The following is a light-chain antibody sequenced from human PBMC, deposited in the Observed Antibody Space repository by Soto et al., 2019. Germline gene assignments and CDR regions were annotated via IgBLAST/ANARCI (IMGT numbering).Light chain of an antibody. V-gene: IGKV3-15*01. J-gene: IGKJ4*01. CDR2: GAS. CDR1: QRVSSN. Sequence: EIVMTQSPATLSVSPGERATLSCRASQRVSSNLAWYQQKPGQAPRLLIYGASTRATGIPARFSGSGSGTEFTLTISSLQSEDFAVYYCQQYSSSPLTFGGGTKVEIK. CDR3: QQYSSSPLT.